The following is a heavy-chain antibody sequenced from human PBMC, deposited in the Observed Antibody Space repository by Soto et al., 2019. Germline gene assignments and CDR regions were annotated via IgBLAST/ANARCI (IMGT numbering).Heavy chain of an antibody. V-gene: IGHV4-31*03. Sequence: QVQLQESGPGLVKPSQTLSLTCTVSGGSISSGDYYWSWIRQHPGKGLEGIGYIYYSGSTSYTPSLKSRVTISVDTSKNQFSLNLSSVTAADTAVYYCARVSTGGYSDYWGQGTLVTVSS. J-gene: IGHJ4*02. CDR3: ARVSTGGYSDY. CDR1: GGSISSGDYY. CDR2: IYYSGST. D-gene: IGHD3-22*01.